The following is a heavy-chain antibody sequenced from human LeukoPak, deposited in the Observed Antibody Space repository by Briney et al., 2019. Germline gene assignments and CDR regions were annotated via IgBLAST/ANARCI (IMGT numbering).Heavy chain of an antibody. CDR2: IYYSGST. CDR3: ARRPLTN. V-gene: IGHV4-59*05. D-gene: IGHD3-3*01. CDR1: GGSISSYY. J-gene: IGHJ1*01. Sequence: SETLSLTCTVSGGSISSYYWSWIRQPPGKGLEWIGSIYYSGSTYYNPSLKSRVTISVDTSKNQFSLKLSSVTAADTAVYYCARRPLTNWGQGTLVTVSS.